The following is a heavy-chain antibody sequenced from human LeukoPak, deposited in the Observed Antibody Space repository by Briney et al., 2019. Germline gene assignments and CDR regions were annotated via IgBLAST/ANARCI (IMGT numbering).Heavy chain of an antibody. CDR3: ARAGSGSSYPNLVDY. D-gene: IGHD1-26*01. V-gene: IGHV5-51*01. J-gene: IGHJ4*02. Sequence: GGSLKISCKGSGYIFTTYWIGWVRQMPGKGLEWMGFIYPGDSDTRYSPSFQGQVTISADRSITTAYLQWSSLKTSDTAMYYCARAGSGSSYPNLVDYWGQGTLVTVSS. CDR1: GYIFTTYW. CDR2: IYPGDSDT.